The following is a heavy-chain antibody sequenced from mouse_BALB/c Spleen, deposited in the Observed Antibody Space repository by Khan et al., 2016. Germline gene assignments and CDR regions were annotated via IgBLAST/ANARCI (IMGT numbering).Heavy chain of an antibody. Sequence: QIQLVQSGPELKKPGETVRISCKASGYTFTTAGMQWVQKMPGKGLKWIGWINTHSGVPKYAEDFKERFAFSLETSASTAYLQISNLKNEDTATYFCASGNYYFGYWGQGTTLTVSS. J-gene: IGHJ2*01. CDR3: ASGNYYFGY. CDR2: INTHSGVP. CDR1: GYTFTTAG. V-gene: IGHV9-4*02. D-gene: IGHD2-1*01.